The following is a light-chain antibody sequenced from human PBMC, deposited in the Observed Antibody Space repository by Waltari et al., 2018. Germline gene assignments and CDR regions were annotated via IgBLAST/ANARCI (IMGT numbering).Light chain of an antibody. J-gene: IGKJ1*01. CDR2: AAS. CDR3: QQYKNYPRT. CDR1: QGIDNY. V-gene: IGKV1-16*01. Sequence: DIPMTQSPSSLSASVGDIVTITCRASQGIDNYLTWLQQKPGKAPQSLIFAASTLHSGVPSRFSGDGVGADYNLTIRGLQPEDFATYYCQQYKNYPRTFGQGTKIEIK.